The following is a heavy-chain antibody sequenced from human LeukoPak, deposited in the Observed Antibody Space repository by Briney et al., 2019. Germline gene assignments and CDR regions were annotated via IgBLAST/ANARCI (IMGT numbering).Heavy chain of an antibody. V-gene: IGHV3-23*01. CDR2: ISGGGGST. CDR3: AKGSSVTTTGGPSHY. J-gene: IGHJ4*01. CDR1: GFTFSSYA. D-gene: IGHD4-17*01. Sequence: GGSLRLSCAASGFTFSSYAMNWVRQAPGKGLEWVSGISGGGGSTYYADSVKGRFTISSDNSKNTLYLQMNSLRAEDTAVYYCAKGSSVTTTGGPSHYWGHRNLVTVSS.